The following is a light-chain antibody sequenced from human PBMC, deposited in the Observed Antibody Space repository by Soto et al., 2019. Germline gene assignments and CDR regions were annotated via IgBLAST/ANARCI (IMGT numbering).Light chain of an antibody. CDR1: SSDVGGYDF. V-gene: IGLV2-14*03. CDR3: SSYTSSSTLV. J-gene: IGLJ2*01. Sequence: QSVLTQPASVSGSPGQSITISCTGTSSDVGGYDFVSWYQHHPGKAPRLMIYDVSHRPSGVSDRFSASKSGNTASLTISGLHTEDEADYHCSSYTSSSTLVFGGGTKLTVL. CDR2: DVS.